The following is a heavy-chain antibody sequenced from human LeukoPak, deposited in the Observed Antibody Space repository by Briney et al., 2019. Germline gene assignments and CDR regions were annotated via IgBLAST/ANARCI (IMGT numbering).Heavy chain of an antibody. J-gene: IGHJ6*03. V-gene: IGHV4-34*01. CDR2: INHSGST. CDR1: GFTFSGYG. CDR3: ARGRAVRGVKRYYYMDV. D-gene: IGHD3-10*01. Sequence: GTLRLSCAASGFTFSGYGMSWIRQPPGKGLEWIGEINHSGSTNYDPSLKSRVTISVDTSKNQFSLKLSAVTAADTAVYYCARGRAVRGVKRYYYMDVWGKGTTVTVSS.